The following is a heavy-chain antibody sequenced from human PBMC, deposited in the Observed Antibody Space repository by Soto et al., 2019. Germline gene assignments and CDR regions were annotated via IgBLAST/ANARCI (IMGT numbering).Heavy chain of an antibody. CDR2: MNPNSGNT. CDR3: ARGYDYYYYYYMDV. J-gene: IGHJ6*03. Sequence: VASVKVSCKASGYTFTSYDINWVRQATGQGLEWMGWMNPNSGNTGYAQKFQGRVTMTRNTSISTAYMELSSLRSEDTAVYYCARGYDYYYYYYMDVWGKGTTVTVSS. CDR1: GYTFTSYD. V-gene: IGHV1-8*01. D-gene: IGHD3-10*01.